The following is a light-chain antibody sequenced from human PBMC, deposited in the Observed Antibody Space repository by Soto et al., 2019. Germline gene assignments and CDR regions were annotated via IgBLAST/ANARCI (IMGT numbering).Light chain of an antibody. V-gene: IGKV4-1*01. CDR2: GAS. CDR1: HNFLYSSNNKNY. J-gene: IGKJ5*01. Sequence: DIVMTQSPDSLAVSLGERATINFESTHNFLYSSNNKNYLAWYQQKPGQAPRLLIYGASSRATGIPDRFSGSGSGTDFTLTISSLQPEDFATYYCQQYESLPLTFGQGTRLEIK. CDR3: QQYESLPLT.